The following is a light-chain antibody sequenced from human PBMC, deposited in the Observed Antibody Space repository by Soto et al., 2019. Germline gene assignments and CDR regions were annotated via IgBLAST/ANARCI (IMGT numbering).Light chain of an antibody. J-gene: IGKJ2*01. CDR1: QSVSSSH. CDR3: QQYGRSLYT. Sequence: EIVLTQSPGTLSLSPGERATLSCRASQSVSSSHLAWYQQKPGQAPRLLIYGASSRATGIPDRFSGSGSGTDFTITISRLEPEYFAVYYCQQYGRSLYTFGQGTKLEIK. CDR2: GAS. V-gene: IGKV3-20*01.